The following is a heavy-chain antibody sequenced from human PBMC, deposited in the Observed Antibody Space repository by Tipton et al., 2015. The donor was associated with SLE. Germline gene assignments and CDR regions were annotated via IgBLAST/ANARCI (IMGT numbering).Heavy chain of an antibody. CDR1: GGSISNYH. Sequence: PGLVKPSETLSLSCTVSGGSISNYHWSWIRQPPGKGLEWIGHVYFSGSTNYNPSLRSRVTMSVDTSKNQFSLNLISVTAADTAVYYCARGGSSGGNYYSDYWGQGTLVTVSS. CDR2: VYFSGST. J-gene: IGHJ4*02. CDR3: ARGGSSGGNYYSDY. V-gene: IGHV4-59*01. D-gene: IGHD4-23*01.